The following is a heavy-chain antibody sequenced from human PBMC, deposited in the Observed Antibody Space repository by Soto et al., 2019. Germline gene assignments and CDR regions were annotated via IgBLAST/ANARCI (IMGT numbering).Heavy chain of an antibody. Sequence: GGSLRLSCAASGFTFNNYAMNWVRQAPGKGLEWVATISAIGGSTYYADSVKGRFTISRDNSKNTLYLQMNGLRVEDTAVYYCAKDRLAGNFDYWGQGTQVTVSS. V-gene: IGHV3-23*01. J-gene: IGHJ4*02. CDR1: GFTFNNYA. CDR2: ISAIGGST. CDR3: AKDRLAGNFDY.